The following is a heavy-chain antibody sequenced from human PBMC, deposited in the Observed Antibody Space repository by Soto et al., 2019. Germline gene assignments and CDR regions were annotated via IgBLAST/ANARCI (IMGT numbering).Heavy chain of an antibody. CDR1: GFTVSSNY. CDR3: AREVGHGWFDP. J-gene: IGHJ5*02. V-gene: IGHV3-53*04. Sequence: EVQLVESGGGLVQPGGSLRLSCAASGFTVSSNYMSWVRQAPGKGLEWVSVIYSGGSTYYADSVKGRFTIARHNSKNTLYLQMNSLRAEDTAVYYCAREVGHGWFDPWGQGTLVTVSS. CDR2: IYSGGST.